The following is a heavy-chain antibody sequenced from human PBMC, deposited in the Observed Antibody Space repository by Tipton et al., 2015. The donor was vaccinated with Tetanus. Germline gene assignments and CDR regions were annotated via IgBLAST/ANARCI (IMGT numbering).Heavy chain of an antibody. CDR2: IYYSGSS. CDR1: GGSVSNGGYS. Sequence: TLSLTCAVSGGSVSNGGYSWSWIRQPPGKGLEWIGSIYYSGSSYYNPSLESRVTISLDTSKNRFSLKLTSVTAADVAVYYCARPSTTVTPRAFDVWGQGTMVTVSS. J-gene: IGHJ3*01. V-gene: IGHV4-30-2*03. D-gene: IGHD4-17*01. CDR3: ARPSTTVTPRAFDV.